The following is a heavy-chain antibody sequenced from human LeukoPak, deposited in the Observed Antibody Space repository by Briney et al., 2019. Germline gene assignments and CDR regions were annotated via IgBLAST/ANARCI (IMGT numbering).Heavy chain of an antibody. CDR1: GFTFSSYG. Sequence: GGSLRLSCAASGFTFSSYGMHWVRQAPGKGLEWVAVIWYDGSNKYYADSVKGRFTISRDNSKNTLYLQMDSLRAEDTAVYYCAKPPEDYGDYAPLFDYWGQGTLVTVSS. J-gene: IGHJ4*02. V-gene: IGHV3-33*06. CDR2: IWYDGSNK. D-gene: IGHD4-17*01. CDR3: AKPPEDYGDYAPLFDY.